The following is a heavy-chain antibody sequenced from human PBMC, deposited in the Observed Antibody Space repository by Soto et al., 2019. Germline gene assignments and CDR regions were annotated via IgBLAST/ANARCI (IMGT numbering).Heavy chain of an antibody. CDR3: ARDLWRTAVTRNYYYYYGMDV. J-gene: IGHJ6*02. CDR1: GGTFSSYA. V-gene: IGHV1-69*01. D-gene: IGHD4-17*01. CDR2: IIPIFGTA. Sequence: QVQLMQSGAEVKKPGSSVKVSCKASGGTFSSYAISWVRQAPGQGLEWMGGIIPIFGTANYAQKFQGRVTITADESTSTAYMELSSLRSEDTAVYYCARDLWRTAVTRNYYYYYGMDVWGQGTTVTVSS.